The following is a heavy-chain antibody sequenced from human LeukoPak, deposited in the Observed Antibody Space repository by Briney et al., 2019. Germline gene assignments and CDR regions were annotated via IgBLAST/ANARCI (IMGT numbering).Heavy chain of an antibody. D-gene: IGHD2-15*01. Sequence: SETLSLTCTVSGGSISSRSSYWDWIRQPPGKGREWIGNIYYSGSTNYNASLKSRVTISVDTSKNQFSLKLGSVTAADTALYYCARRGGGSWYYFDYWGQGTLVTVSS. CDR1: GGSISSRSSY. CDR2: IYYSGST. CDR3: ARRGGGSWYYFDY. J-gene: IGHJ4*02. V-gene: IGHV4-39*01.